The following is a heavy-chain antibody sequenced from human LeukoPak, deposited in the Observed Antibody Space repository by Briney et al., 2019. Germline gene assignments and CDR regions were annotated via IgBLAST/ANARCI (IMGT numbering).Heavy chain of an antibody. CDR1: GYTFTSYG. D-gene: IGHD2-2*01. Sequence: ASVKVSCKASGYTFTSYGISWVRRAPGQGLEWMGRIIPIFGTANYAQEFQGRVTITTDESTSTAYMELSRLRSDDTAVYYCASAIVVVPAALCWGQGTLVTVSS. V-gene: IGHV1-69*05. CDR2: IIPIFGTA. J-gene: IGHJ4*02. CDR3: ASAIVVVPAALC.